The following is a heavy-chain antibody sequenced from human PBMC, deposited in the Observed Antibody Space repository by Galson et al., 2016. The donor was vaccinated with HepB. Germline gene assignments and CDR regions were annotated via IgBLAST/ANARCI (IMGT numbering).Heavy chain of an antibody. CDR3: ARAATRGSTDY. D-gene: IGHD1-26*01. Sequence: SLRLSCAASGFSFSSYWMSWVRQTPGKGLEWVANINEDGTEKYYVDPVKGRFTISRSNAETLLFLQMSSLRAEDTAIYYCARAATRGSTDYWGQGALVTVSS. J-gene: IGHJ4*02. CDR1: GFSFSSYW. CDR2: INEDGTEK. V-gene: IGHV3-7*03.